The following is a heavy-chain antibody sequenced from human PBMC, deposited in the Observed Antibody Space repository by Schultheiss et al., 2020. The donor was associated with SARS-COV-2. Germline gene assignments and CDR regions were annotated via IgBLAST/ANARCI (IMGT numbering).Heavy chain of an antibody. D-gene: IGHD4-17*01. CDR2: INSDGSST. V-gene: IGHV3-74*01. CDR1: GFTFSSYG. Sequence: GGSLRLSCAASGFTFSSYGMHWVRQAPGKGLVWVSRINSDGSSTSYADSVKGRFTISRDNAKNTLYLQMNSLRAEDTAVYYCASTDYGDYIDAFDIWGQGTMVTVSS. CDR3: ASTDYGDYIDAFDI. J-gene: IGHJ3*02.